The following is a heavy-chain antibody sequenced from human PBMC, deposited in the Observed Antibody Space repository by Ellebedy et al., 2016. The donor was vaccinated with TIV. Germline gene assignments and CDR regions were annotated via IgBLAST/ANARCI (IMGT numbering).Heavy chain of an antibody. Sequence: GGSLGLSXAASGLTFSDAWMYWVRQAPGKGLEWVGRITSRADGGARDYAAPVQGRFTISRDESRNTLSLEMNSLKTEDTAMYYCTTGWAFDIWGQGTMVTVSS. CDR1: GLTFSDAW. CDR3: TTGWAFDI. V-gene: IGHV3-15*01. CDR2: ITSRADGGAR. J-gene: IGHJ3*02.